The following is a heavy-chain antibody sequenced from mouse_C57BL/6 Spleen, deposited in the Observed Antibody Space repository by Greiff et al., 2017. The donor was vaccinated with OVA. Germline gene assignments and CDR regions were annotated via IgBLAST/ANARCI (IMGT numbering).Heavy chain of an antibody. D-gene: IGHD2-4*01. V-gene: IGHV3-6*01. CDR3: ARDDYGYYFDY. Sequence: ESGPGLVKPSQSLPLTCSVTGYSITSGYYWNWIRQFPGNKLEWMGYISYDGSNNYNPSLKNRISITRDTSKNQFFLKLNSVTTEDTATYYCARDDYGYYFDYWGQGTTLTVSS. CDR1: GYSITSGYY. J-gene: IGHJ2*01. CDR2: ISYDGSN.